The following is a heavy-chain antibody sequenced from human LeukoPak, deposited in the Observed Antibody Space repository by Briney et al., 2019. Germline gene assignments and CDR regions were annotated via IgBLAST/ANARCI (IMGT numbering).Heavy chain of an antibody. CDR1: GFTFSSYG. Sequence: GGSLRLSCAASGFTFSSYGMSWVRQAPGKGLEWVAVISYDGSNKYYADSVKGRFTISRDNSKNTLHLQMNILRAEDTAAYYCVKLGGNVAFWGQGTLVTVSS. CDR3: VKLGGNVAF. J-gene: IGHJ4*02. V-gene: IGHV3-30*18. D-gene: IGHD4-23*01. CDR2: ISYDGSNK.